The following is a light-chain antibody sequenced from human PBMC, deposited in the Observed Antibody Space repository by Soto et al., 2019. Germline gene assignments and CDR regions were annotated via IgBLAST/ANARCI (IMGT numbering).Light chain of an antibody. J-gene: IGKJ4*01. Sequence: EVVLTQSPATLSVSPGAGATLSCRASQSVSSYLAWYQQKPGQAPRLLIDDASNRATGIPARFRGSGSGTDFTLTISSLEPEDFAVYYCQQHSNWGLTFGGGTKVDIK. V-gene: IGKV3-11*01. CDR3: QQHSNWGLT. CDR2: DAS. CDR1: QSVSSY.